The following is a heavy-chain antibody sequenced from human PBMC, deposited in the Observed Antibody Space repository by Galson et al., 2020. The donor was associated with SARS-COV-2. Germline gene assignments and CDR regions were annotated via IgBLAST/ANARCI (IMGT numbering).Heavy chain of an antibody. D-gene: IGHD3-10*01. Sequence: ASVKVSCKVSGYTLTELSMHWVRQAPGKGLEWMGGFDPEDGETIYAQKFQGRVTMTEDTSTDAAYMELSSLRSEDTAVYYCATNYYGSGCFDYWGQGTLVTVSS. J-gene: IGHJ4*02. CDR3: ATNYYGSGCFDY. CDR2: FDPEDGET. V-gene: IGHV1-24*01. CDR1: GYTLTELS.